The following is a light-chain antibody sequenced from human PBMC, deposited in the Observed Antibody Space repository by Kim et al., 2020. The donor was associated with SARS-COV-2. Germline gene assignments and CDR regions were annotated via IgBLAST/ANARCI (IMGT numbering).Light chain of an antibody. V-gene: IGLV3-19*01. CDR3: NSRDSSGNHLVV. J-gene: IGLJ2*01. CDR1: SLRSYY. Sequence: LGQNVRIKWQGDSLRSYYASWYQQKPGQAPVLVIYGKNNRPSGIPDRFSGSSSGNTASLTITGAQAEDEADYYCNSRDSSGNHLVVFGGGTQLTVL. CDR2: GKN.